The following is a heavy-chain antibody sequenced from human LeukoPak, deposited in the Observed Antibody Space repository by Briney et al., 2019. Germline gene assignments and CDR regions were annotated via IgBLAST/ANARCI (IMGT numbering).Heavy chain of an antibody. Sequence: QPGGSLRLSCVASGFTFSRSGMHWVRQAPGKGLEWVSSISGSGDRTYYADSVKGRFTISRDNSKNTLYLQMDSLRVEDTAIYYCAKDRRSGWFGEFDPWGQGTLVTVSS. CDR1: GFTFSRSG. CDR3: AKDRRSGWFGEFDP. CDR2: ISGSGDRT. J-gene: IGHJ5*02. V-gene: IGHV3-23*01. D-gene: IGHD3-10*01.